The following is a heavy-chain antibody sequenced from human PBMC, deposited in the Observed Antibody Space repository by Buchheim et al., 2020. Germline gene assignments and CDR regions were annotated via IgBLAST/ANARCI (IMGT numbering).Heavy chain of an antibody. CDR1: GDSISSSNW. D-gene: IGHD2-21*01. V-gene: IGHV4-4*02. Sequence: QVQLQELGPGLVKPSGTLSPTCAVSGDSISSSNWWSWARQPPGKGLEWIGEIYHNVNNNYNPPLKSRVTTSVNKSKNQLSLKLSSVTAADTAVYYCARELLDRPAFFDYWGQGTL. CDR2: IYHNVNN. J-gene: IGHJ4*02. CDR3: ARELLDRPAFFDY.